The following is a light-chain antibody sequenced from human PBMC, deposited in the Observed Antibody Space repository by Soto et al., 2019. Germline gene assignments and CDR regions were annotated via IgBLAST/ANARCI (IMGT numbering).Light chain of an antibody. V-gene: IGKV3-20*01. CDR2: GAS. Sequence: EIVLTQSPGTLSLSPGERATLSCRASQSVSSSYLAWYQQKPGQAPRLLIYGASSRATGIPDRFSGSGSGTDFTLTISRLEPEDFAVCYCQHYGSSPWTFGQGTKVEIK. CDR3: QHYGSSPWT. CDR1: QSVSSSY. J-gene: IGKJ1*01.